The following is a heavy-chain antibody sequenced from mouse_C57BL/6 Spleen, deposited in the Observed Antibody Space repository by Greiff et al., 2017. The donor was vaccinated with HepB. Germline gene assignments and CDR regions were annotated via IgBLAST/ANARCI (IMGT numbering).Heavy chain of an antibody. Sequence: DVKLVESGPGLAKPSQTLSLTCSVTGYSITSDYWNWIRKFPGNKLEYMGYISYSGSTYYNPSLKSRISITRDTSKNQYYLQLNSVTTEDTATYYCARYYYGRSRYFDVWGTGTTVTVSS. CDR1: GYSITSDY. CDR2: ISYSGST. CDR3: ARYYYGRSRYFDV. J-gene: IGHJ1*03. D-gene: IGHD1-1*01. V-gene: IGHV3-8*01.